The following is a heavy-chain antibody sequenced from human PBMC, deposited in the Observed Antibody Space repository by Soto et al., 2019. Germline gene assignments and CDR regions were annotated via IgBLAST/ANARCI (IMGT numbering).Heavy chain of an antibody. CDR3: AKDPAVSLRGSDY. V-gene: IGHV3-23*01. D-gene: IGHD4-17*01. CDR1: GFSFSSYA. Sequence: GGSLRLSCAASGFSFSSYAMTWVRQAPGEGLEWVSTISNSGGSTYYADSVKGRFTISRDNTKNTLYLEMNSLRDEDTAVYYCAKDPAVSLRGSDYWGQGNLVTVSS. J-gene: IGHJ4*02. CDR2: ISNSGGST.